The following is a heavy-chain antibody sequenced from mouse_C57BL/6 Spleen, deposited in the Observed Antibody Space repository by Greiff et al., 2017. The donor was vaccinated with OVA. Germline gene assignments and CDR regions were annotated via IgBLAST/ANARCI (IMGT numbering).Heavy chain of an antibody. CDR1: GYTFTSYW. J-gene: IGHJ2*01. Sequence: QVQLQQPGAELVRPGPSVKLSCKASGYTFTSYWMHWVKQRPGQGLEWIGVIDPSDSYTNYNQKFKGKATLTVDTSSSTAYMQLSSLTSEDSAVYYCARNYGSSRYFDYWGQGTTLTVSS. CDR3: ARNYGSSRYFDY. CDR2: IDPSDSYT. D-gene: IGHD1-1*01. V-gene: IGHV1-59*01.